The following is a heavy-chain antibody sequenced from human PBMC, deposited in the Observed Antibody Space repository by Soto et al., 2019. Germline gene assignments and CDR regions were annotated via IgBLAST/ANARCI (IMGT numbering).Heavy chain of an antibody. D-gene: IGHD2-15*01. CDR3: ARYCSGGSCNLDFDY. CDR1: GGSCSGYG. J-gene: IGHJ4*02. Sequence: SETLCLRCAVLGGSCSGYGGSWIRKPPGKGLEWIGEINHSGSTNYNPSLKRRVTISVDTSKNQFSLKLSSVTAADTAVYYCARYCSGGSCNLDFDYWGQGTLVTVSS. V-gene: IGHV4-34*01. CDR2: INHSGST.